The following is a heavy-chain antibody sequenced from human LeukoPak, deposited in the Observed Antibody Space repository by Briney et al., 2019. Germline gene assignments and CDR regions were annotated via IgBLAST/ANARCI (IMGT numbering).Heavy chain of an antibody. V-gene: IGHV5-51*01. CDR3: ARRGSGYSNWFDP. Sequence: GESLKISCKVSGYSFTTYCIAWVRQMPGKGLEWMGGIYPGDSDARYSPSLQGQVTISVHKSISTAYLQWSSLKASDTAMYFCARRGSGYSNWFDPWGQGTLVTVSS. CDR2: IYPGDSDA. CDR1: GYSFTTYC. D-gene: IGHD3-22*01. J-gene: IGHJ5*02.